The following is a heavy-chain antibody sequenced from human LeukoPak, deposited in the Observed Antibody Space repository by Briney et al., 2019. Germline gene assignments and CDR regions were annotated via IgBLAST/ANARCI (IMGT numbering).Heavy chain of an antibody. CDR1: GFIVNYNY. D-gene: IGHD1-26*01. CDR3: ARAKVGTTYWFDP. CDR2: IYSGGST. J-gene: IGHJ5*02. Sequence: GGSLRVSCAASGFIVNYNYMSWVRQAPGKGPDGVSVIYSGGSTYYADSVKGRFTISRDNSKNMVYLQMNSLRVEDTAVYYCARAKVGTTYWFDPWGQGTLVTVSS. V-gene: IGHV3-66*01.